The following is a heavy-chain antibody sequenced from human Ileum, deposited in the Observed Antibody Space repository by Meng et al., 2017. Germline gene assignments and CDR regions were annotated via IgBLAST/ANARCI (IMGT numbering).Heavy chain of an antibody. Sequence: QVQLNQWGAGSLRPSATLHLTCAVYGGSFSDYYWSWIRQAPGKGLEWIGEIKHSGVTKYNPSLKSRVSISVNSSKNQLSLKVTSVTAADTAVYYCALLLVVDSSTLDDYWGQGTLVTVSS. J-gene: IGHJ4*02. CDR2: IKHSGVT. CDR1: GGSFSDYY. D-gene: IGHD2-15*01. CDR3: ALLLVVDSSTLDDY. V-gene: IGHV4-34*01.